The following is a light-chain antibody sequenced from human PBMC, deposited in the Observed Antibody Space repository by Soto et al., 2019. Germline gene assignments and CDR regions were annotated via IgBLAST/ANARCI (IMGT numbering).Light chain of an antibody. CDR1: QSVLYSSNNKNY. CDR2: WAS. Sequence: DIVMTQSPDSLAVSLGERATINCKSSQSVLYSSNNKNYLAWYQQKPGQPPKLLISWASTRESGVPDRFSGSGSGTDFNLTISSLQAEDVAVYYCQQYYSTPWTFGQGTKVEI. CDR3: QQYYSTPWT. V-gene: IGKV4-1*01. J-gene: IGKJ1*01.